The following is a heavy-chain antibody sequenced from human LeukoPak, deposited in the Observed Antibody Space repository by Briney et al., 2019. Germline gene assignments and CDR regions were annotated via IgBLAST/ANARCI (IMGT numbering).Heavy chain of an antibody. CDR3: ARGLSYCGGDCYFRED. CDR2: INHSGST. Sequence: SSETLSLTCAVYGGSFSGYYWSWIRQPPGKGLEWIGEINHSGSTNYNPSLKSRVTISVDTSKNQFSLKLSSVTAADTAVYYCARGLSYCGGDCYFREDWGQGTLVTVSS. D-gene: IGHD2-21*02. J-gene: IGHJ4*02. V-gene: IGHV4-34*01. CDR1: GGSFSGYY.